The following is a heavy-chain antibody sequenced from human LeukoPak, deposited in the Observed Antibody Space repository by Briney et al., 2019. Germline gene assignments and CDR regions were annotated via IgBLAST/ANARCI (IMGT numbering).Heavy chain of an antibody. Sequence: PGGSLRLSCAASGFTFSSNWMHWVRQAPGKGLVWVSRIDSDGSSTSYADSVKGRFTISRDNAKNPLSLQMNSLRAEDTAVYYCARGRGTSSMPPRLSRLDYWGQGTLVTVSS. CDR2: IDSDGSST. CDR3: ARGRGTSSMPPRLSRLDY. J-gene: IGHJ4*02. CDR1: GFTFSSNW. V-gene: IGHV3-74*01. D-gene: IGHD3-16*02.